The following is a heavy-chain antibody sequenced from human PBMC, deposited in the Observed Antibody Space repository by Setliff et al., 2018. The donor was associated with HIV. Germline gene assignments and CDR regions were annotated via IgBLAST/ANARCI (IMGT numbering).Heavy chain of an antibody. J-gene: IGHJ4*02. D-gene: IGHD6-13*01. CDR2: IRNDGSDK. Sequence: GGSLRLSCAASGFTFSASWMNWARQAPGKGLEWVAYIRNDGSDKYAAVSLRGRFTISRDNSKNTLYLQMNSLRTEDTAVYFCAKNLYSSRWSPLDYWGQGTLVTVSS. V-gene: IGHV3-30*02. CDR3: AKNLYSSRWSPLDY. CDR1: GFTFSASW.